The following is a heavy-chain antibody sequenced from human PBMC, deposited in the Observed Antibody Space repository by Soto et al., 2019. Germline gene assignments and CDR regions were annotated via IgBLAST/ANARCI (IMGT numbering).Heavy chain of an antibody. CDR2: IYYSGST. V-gene: IGHV4-31*03. J-gene: IGHJ5*02. CDR1: GGSISSGGYY. Sequence: QVQLQESGPGLVKPSQTLSLTCTVSGGSISSGGYYWSWIRQHPGKGLEWIGYIYYSGSTYYNPSLKRRVTISVDTSKNQFSLKLSSVTAADTAVYYCARSHGSSWYINWFDPWGQGTLVTVSS. D-gene: IGHD6-13*01. CDR3: ARSHGSSWYINWFDP.